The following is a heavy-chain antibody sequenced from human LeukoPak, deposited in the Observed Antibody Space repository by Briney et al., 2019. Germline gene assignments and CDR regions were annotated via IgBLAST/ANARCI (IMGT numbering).Heavy chain of an antibody. J-gene: IGHJ4*02. CDR3: AKDSTGSDWRYFDY. D-gene: IGHD6-19*01. CDR2: ISGSGGST. V-gene: IGHV3-23*01. Sequence: GGSLRLSRAASGFTFSSYAMSWVRQAPGKGLEWVSAISGSGGSTYYADSVKGRFTISRDNSKNTLYLQMNSLRAEDTAVYYCAKDSTGSDWRYFDYWGQGTLVTVSS. CDR1: GFTFSSYA.